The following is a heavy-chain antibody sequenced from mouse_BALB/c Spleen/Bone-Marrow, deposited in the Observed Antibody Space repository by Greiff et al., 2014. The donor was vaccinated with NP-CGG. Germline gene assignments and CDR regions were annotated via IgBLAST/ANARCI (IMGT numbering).Heavy chain of an antibody. Sequence: DVKLVESGGGLVQPGDSLRLSCATSGFTFTDYYMNWVRQPPGKALEWLGFIRNKANGYTTEYSAPVKGRFTISRDNSQSILYLQMNTLRAEDSATYYCARDRGLTYFDYWGQGTTLTVSS. CDR1: GFTFTDYY. J-gene: IGHJ2*01. V-gene: IGHV7-3*02. D-gene: IGHD2-4*01. CDR2: IRNKANGYTT. CDR3: ARDRGLTYFDY.